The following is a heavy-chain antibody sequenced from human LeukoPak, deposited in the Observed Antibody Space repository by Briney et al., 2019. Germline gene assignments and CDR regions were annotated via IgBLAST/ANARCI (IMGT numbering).Heavy chain of an antibody. CDR1: GGSISPYY. V-gene: IGHV4-4*09. Sequence: SETLSLTCTVSGGSISPYYCSWIRQPPGKGLEWIGYIYTSGSTNYNPSLKSRVTISVDTSKNQFSLKLSSVTAADTAVYYCARIAAAGYYYYYMDVWGKGTTVTVSS. CDR3: ARIAAAGYYYYYMDV. D-gene: IGHD6-13*01. CDR2: IYTSGST. J-gene: IGHJ6*03.